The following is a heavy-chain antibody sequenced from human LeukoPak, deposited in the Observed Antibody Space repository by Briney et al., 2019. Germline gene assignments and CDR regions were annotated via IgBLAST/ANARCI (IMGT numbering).Heavy chain of an antibody. V-gene: IGHV3-30*18. Sequence: GGSLRLSCVASGFTFNSYGMHWVRQAPGKGLEWVAVISHDGSRKYYADSVKGRFTISRDNSKNTLYLQMNSLRAEDTAVYYCAKHPTAWGQGTLVTVSS. J-gene: IGHJ5*02. CDR1: GFTFNSYG. D-gene: IGHD4-17*01. CDR3: AKHPTA. CDR2: ISHDGSRK.